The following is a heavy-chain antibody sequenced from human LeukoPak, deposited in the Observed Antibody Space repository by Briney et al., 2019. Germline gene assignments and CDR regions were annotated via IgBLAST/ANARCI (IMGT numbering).Heavy chain of an antibody. V-gene: IGHV1-2*02. CDR1: GYTFTGYY. CDR3: ARDLTGDSSGYYSGPDY. J-gene: IGHJ4*02. D-gene: IGHD3-22*01. Sequence: GASVTVSCKASGYTFTGYYMHWVRQAPGQGLEWMGWINPNSGGTNYAQKFQGRVTMTRDTSINTAYMELSRLRSDDTAVYYCARDLTGDSSGYYSGPDYWGQGTLVTVSS. CDR2: INPNSGGT.